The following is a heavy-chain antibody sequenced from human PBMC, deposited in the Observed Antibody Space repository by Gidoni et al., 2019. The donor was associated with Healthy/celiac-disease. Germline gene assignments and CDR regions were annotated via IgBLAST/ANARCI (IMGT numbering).Heavy chain of an antibody. Sequence: VPLVESGGGVVQPGRSLILSCAASVVTFSSYGMHWVRPAPCKVLEWVAVMSYDGSNKYSADSVKGRVTISRDNSKNTLYLQMNSIRAEDTAVYYCAKDPLEYYDYVWGSSRPRLTCYYFDYWGQGTLVTVSS. V-gene: IGHV3-30*18. CDR2: MSYDGSNK. D-gene: IGHD3-16*02. CDR3: AKDPLEYYDYVWGSSRPRLTCYYFDY. CDR1: VVTFSSYG. J-gene: IGHJ4*02.